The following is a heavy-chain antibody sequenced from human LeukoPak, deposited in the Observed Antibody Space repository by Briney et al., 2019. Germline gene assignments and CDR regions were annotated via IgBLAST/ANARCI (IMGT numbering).Heavy chain of an antibody. J-gene: IGHJ6*02. CDR2: ISGSGGST. V-gene: IGHV3-23*01. Sequence: PGGSLRLSCAASGFTFSSYAMSWVRQAPGKGLEWVSAISGSGGSTYYADSVKGRFTISRDNSKNTLYLQMNSLRAEDTAVYYCAKGVSSSWYGDYYYGMDVWGQGTTVTVSS. CDR3: AKGVSSSWYGDYYYGMDV. CDR1: GFTFSSYA. D-gene: IGHD6-13*01.